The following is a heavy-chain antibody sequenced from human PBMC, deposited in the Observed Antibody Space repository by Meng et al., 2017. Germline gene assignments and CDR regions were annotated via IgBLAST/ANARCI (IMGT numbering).Heavy chain of an antibody. CDR3: ARDYYGSGSYSTSNWFDP. CDR2: TYYRSKWYN. Sequence: SETLSLTCAISGDSVSSNSAAWNWIRQSPSRGLEWLGRTYYRSKWYNDYAVSVKSRITINPDTSKNQFSLQLNSVTPEDTAVYYCARDYYGSGSYSTSNWFDPWGQGTRVTVSS. V-gene: IGHV6-1*01. J-gene: IGHJ5*02. CDR1: GDSVSSNSAA. D-gene: IGHD3-10*01.